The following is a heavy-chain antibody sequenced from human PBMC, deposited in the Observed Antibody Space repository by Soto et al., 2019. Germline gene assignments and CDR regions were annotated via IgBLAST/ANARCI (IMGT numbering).Heavy chain of an antibody. CDR1: GFTFSSYS. Sequence: EVQLVESGGGLVKPGGSLRLSCAASGFTFSSYSRNWVRQAPGKGLEWVSSISSSSSYIYYADSVKGRFTISRDNAKNSLYLQMNSLRAEDTAVYYCARDSQPLYYDSSGYYSNAFDYWGQGTLVTVSS. J-gene: IGHJ4*02. CDR3: ARDSQPLYYDSSGYYSNAFDY. D-gene: IGHD3-22*01. V-gene: IGHV3-21*01. CDR2: ISSSSSYI.